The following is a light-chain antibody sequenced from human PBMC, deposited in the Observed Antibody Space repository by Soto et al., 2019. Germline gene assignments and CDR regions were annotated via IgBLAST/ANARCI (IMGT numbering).Light chain of an antibody. CDR1: QSVTGDS. CDR2: GAS. J-gene: IGKJ1*01. CDR3: HQYASTPIT. V-gene: IGKV3-20*01. Sequence: EIVLTQSPGTLSLSPGERATLSCRTSQSVTGDSLAWFQQRPGQAPRLFIYGASTRAPALPDRFSGGGSGTDFTLTISRLEPEESAVYYCHQYASTPITLGQGTRLETK.